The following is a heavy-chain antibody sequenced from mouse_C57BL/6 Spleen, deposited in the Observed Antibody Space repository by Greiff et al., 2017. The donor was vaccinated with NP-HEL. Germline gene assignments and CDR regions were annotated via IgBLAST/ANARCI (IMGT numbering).Heavy chain of an antibody. CDR3: ARHGGSSSEY. J-gene: IGHJ2*01. CDR2: IDPSDSYT. D-gene: IGHD1-1*01. V-gene: IGHV1-69*01. Sequence: QVQLKQSGAELVMPGASVKLSCKASGYTFTSYWMHWVKQRPGQGLEWIGEIDPSDSYTNYNQKFKGKSTLTVDKSSSTAYMQLSSLTSEDSAVDYCARHGGSSSEYWGKGTTLTVSS. CDR1: GYTFTSYW.